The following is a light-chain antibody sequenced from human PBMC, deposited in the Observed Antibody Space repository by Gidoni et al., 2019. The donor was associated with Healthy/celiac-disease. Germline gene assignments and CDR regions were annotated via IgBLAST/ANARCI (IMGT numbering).Light chain of an antibody. CDR1: QSLLHSNGYNY. J-gene: IGKJ2*01. Sequence: DIVMTQSPLSLPVTPGEPASISCRSSQSLLHSNGYNYLDWYLQKPGQSPQLLIYLGSNRASGVPDRFSGSVSGTDFTLKISRVEAEDVGVYYCMQALQTPTFXQXTKLEIK. V-gene: IGKV2-28*01. CDR3: MQALQTPT. CDR2: LGS.